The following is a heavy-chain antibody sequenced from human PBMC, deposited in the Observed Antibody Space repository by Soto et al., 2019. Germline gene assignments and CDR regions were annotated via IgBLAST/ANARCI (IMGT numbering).Heavy chain of an antibody. CDR2: INHSGST. J-gene: IGHJ6*02. Sequence: PSETLSLTCAVYCGSFSGYYWSWIRQPPGKGLEWIGEINHSGSTNYNPSLKSRVTISVDTSKNQFSLKLSSVTAADTAVYYCARCDGIGDPMTPSFRYYGMDVWGQGTTVTVSS. CDR1: CGSFSGYY. CDR3: ARCDGIGDPMTPSFRYYGMDV. V-gene: IGHV4-34*01. D-gene: IGHD2-21*02.